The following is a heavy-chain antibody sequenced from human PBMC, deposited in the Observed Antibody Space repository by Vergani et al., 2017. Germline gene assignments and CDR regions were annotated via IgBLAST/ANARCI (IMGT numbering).Heavy chain of an antibody. J-gene: IGHJ4*02. CDR1: GDSITSGGYY. D-gene: IGHD1-14*01. V-gene: IGHV4-61*02. Sequence: QVQLQESGPGLVKPSQTLSLTCTVSGDSITSGGYYWNWIRQPAGKGLEWIGRFYTSGSTNYNPSLKSRVTISVDTSKNQFSLKLSSVTAADTAVYYCAREWPTINGYYFDYWGQGTLVTVSS. CDR2: FYTSGST. CDR3: AREWPTINGYYFDY.